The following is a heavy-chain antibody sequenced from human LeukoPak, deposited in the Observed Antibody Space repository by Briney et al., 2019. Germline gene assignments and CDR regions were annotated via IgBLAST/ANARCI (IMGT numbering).Heavy chain of an antibody. CDR3: ARDQAGYYDSSGYDY. V-gene: IGHV1-8*01. Sequence: GASVKVSCKASGYTFTSYDINWVRQATGQGLEWMGWMNPNSGNTGYAQEFQGRATMTRNTSISTAYMELSSLRSEDTAVYYCARDQAGYYDSSGYDYWGQGTLVTVSS. CDR2: MNPNSGNT. D-gene: IGHD3-22*01. CDR1: GYTFTSYD. J-gene: IGHJ4*02.